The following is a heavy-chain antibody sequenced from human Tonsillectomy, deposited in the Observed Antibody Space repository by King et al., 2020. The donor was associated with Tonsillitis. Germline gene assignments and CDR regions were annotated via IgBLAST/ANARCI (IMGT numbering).Heavy chain of an antibody. CDR1: GYTFTSYY. CDR3: ARDHPYCSGGSCYSQGVDY. CDR2: INPSGGST. V-gene: IGHV1-46*03. D-gene: IGHD2-15*01. J-gene: IGHJ4*02. Sequence: VQLVQSGAEVKKPGASVKVSCKASGYTFTSYYMHWVRQAPGQGLEWMGIINPSGGSTSYAQKFQGRVTMTRDTSTSTVYMELSSLRSEDTAVYYCARDHPYCSGGSCYSQGVDYWGQGTLVTVSS.